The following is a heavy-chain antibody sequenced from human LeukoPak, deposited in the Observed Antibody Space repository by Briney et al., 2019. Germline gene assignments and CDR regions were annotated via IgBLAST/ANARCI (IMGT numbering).Heavy chain of an antibody. V-gene: IGHV4-59*08. J-gene: IGHJ4*02. Sequence: SETLSLTCTVPVGSISSCYWSWIRQHPGKGLEWIGSIYYSGSTNYNPSLKSRVTISVDTSKIQFSLKLSSVTAADTAVYYCARAFDYDSSGYYGGYFDYWGQGTLVTVSS. CDR1: VGSISSCY. CDR2: IYYSGST. D-gene: IGHD3-22*01. CDR3: ARAFDYDSSGYYGGYFDY.